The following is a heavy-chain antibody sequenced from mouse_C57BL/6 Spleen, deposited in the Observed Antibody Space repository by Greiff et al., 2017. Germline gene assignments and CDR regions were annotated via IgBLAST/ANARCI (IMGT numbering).Heavy chain of an antibody. CDR1: GYTFTSYW. D-gene: IGHD1-1*01. Sequence: QVQLKQSGAELVKPGASVKLSCKASGYTFTSYWMHWVKQRPGQGLEWIGMIHPNSGSTNYNEKFKSKATLTVDKSSSTAYMQLSSLTSEDSAVYYCARSGLRGYCDVWGTGTTVTVSS. J-gene: IGHJ1*03. V-gene: IGHV1-64*01. CDR3: ARSGLRGYCDV. CDR2: IHPNSGST.